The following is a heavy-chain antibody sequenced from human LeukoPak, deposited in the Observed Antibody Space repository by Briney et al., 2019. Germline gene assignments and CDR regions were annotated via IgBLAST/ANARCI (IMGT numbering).Heavy chain of an antibody. V-gene: IGHV3-11*01. Sequence: GGSLRLSCAASGFTFSDYYMNWILQAPGKGLEGVSYISSSGSTIYYADSVKGRFTISRDNAKNSLYLQMNSLRAEDTAVYYCARAGDYDAFDIWGQGTMVTVSS. J-gene: IGHJ3*02. CDR1: GFTFSDYY. D-gene: IGHD4-17*01. CDR2: ISSSGSTI. CDR3: ARAGDYDAFDI.